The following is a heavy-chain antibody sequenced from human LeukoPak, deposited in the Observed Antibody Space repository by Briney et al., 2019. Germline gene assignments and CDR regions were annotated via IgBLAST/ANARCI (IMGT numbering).Heavy chain of an antibody. V-gene: IGHV1-2*02. J-gene: IGHJ4*02. CDR3: ESDAGYCSGGSCYSYFDY. CDR2: INPNSGGT. CDR1: GYTFTGYY. D-gene: IGHD2-15*01. Sequence: ASVKVSCKASGYTFTGYYMHWVRQAPGQGLEGMGWINPNSGGTNYSQKFQGRVTMTRDTSISTAYMELSRLRSADTAVYYCESDAGYCSGGSCYSYFDYWGQGTLVSVSS.